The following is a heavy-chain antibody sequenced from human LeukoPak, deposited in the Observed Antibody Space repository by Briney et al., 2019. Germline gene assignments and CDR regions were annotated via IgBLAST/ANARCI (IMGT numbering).Heavy chain of an antibody. CDR3: ARGHSSGWSPLDD. CDR1: GFTFSSYS. CDR2: ISSRSSIK. Sequence: GGSLRLSCAASGFTFSSYSMNWVRQAPGKGLEWVSYISSRSSIKYYADSVKGRFTISRDNAKNSLYLQMNSLRDEDTAVYYCARGHSSGWSPLDDWGQGALVTVSS. V-gene: IGHV3-48*02. J-gene: IGHJ4*02. D-gene: IGHD6-19*01.